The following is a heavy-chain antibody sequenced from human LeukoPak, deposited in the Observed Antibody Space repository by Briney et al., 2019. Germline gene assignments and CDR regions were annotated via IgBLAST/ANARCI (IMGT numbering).Heavy chain of an antibody. J-gene: IGHJ4*02. CDR2: ISSSSSYI. Sequence: GGSLRLSCAASGFTFSSYSMNWVRQAPGKGLEWVSSISSSSSYIYYADSVKGRFTISRDNAKNSLYLQMNSLRADDTAVYYCAKDLSTSPVTQLANNPNEGGSFGYWGQGTLVTVSS. V-gene: IGHV3-21*01. CDR1: GFTFSSYS. CDR3: AKDLSTSPVTQLANNPNEGGSFGY. D-gene: IGHD6-6*01.